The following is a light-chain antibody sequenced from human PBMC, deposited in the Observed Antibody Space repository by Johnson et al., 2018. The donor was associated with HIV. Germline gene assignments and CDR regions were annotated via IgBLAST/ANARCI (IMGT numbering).Light chain of an antibody. V-gene: IGLV1-51*02. CDR3: ATWDRSLSAGGV. Sequence: QSVLTQPPSVSAAPGQKVTISCYGSSSNIGNNYVSWYRQLPGTAPKLLIYENTQRPSGIPDRFSGSKSGASATLGITGLQTGDEADYYCATWDRSLSAGGVFGTGTKVTVL. J-gene: IGLJ1*01. CDR2: ENT. CDR1: SSNIGNNY.